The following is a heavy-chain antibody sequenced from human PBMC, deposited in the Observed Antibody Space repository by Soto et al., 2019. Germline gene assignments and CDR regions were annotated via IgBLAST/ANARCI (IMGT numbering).Heavy chain of an antibody. J-gene: IGHJ3*02. CDR2: INPATGAA. CDR1: GYPVTAYY. V-gene: IGHV1-2*02. D-gene: IGHD3-3*01. CDR3: ARGGGVGVAGSAAFDM. Sequence: QLHLVQSGAVVKKPGASVTVSCSASGYPVTAYYMHWVRQAPGRGLEWMGGINPATGAAKYTQTFQGRVTMTGAPATSTALMDLRGLTSEATAVFYCARGGGVGVAGSAAFDMWGQGTLVTVSS.